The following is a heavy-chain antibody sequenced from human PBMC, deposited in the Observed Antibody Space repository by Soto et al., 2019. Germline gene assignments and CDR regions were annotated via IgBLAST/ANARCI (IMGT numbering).Heavy chain of an antibody. J-gene: IGHJ3*02. D-gene: IGHD3-22*01. CDR1: GFTFSSYA. V-gene: IGHV3-30-3*01. CDR3: ARDSEYYYDGSGYERGRACDI. Sequence: QVQLAESGGGVVQPGRSLRLSCAASGFTFSSYAMHWVRQAPGKGLEWVAVISCDGSNKLYSDSVKRRCTISRDNSKKTLDLQMNSLRAEDTAVYYCARDSEYYYDGSGYERGRACDIWGQGTMVTVSS. CDR2: ISCDGSNK.